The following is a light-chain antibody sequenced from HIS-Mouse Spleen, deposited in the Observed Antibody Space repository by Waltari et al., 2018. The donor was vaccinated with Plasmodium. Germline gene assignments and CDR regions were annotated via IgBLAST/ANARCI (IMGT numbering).Light chain of an antibody. V-gene: IGKV3-15*01. CDR1: QSVSSN. CDR3: QQYNNWSFT. J-gene: IGKJ3*01. Sequence: EIVLTQSPATRSVAPGERSTCSCRASQSVSSNLAWYQQKPGQAPRLLIYGASTRATGIPARFSGSGSVTEFTLTISSLQSEDFAVYYCQQYNNWSFTFGPGTKVDIK. CDR2: GAS.